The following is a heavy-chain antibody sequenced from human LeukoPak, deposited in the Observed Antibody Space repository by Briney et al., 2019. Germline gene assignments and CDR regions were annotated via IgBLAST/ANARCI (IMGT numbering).Heavy chain of an antibody. CDR1: GFTFSSYA. Sequence: TGGSLRLSCAASGFTFSSYAMTWVRQAPGKGLEWVSSLSGSGGIAYYADFVRGRFTISRDNSKNTLYLQVNSLGAEDTALYYCAKLLKGYYDSRGYLDAFDIWGQGTMVTVS. D-gene: IGHD3-22*01. CDR2: LSGSGGIA. V-gene: IGHV3-23*01. CDR3: AKLLKGYYDSRGYLDAFDI. J-gene: IGHJ3*02.